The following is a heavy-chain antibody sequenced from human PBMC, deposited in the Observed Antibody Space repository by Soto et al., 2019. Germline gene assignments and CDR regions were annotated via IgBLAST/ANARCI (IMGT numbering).Heavy chain of an antibody. V-gene: IGHV2-70*04. CDR1: GFSLITIGMR. CDR3: ARQYGDFDY. D-gene: IGHD3-10*01. Sequence: SGPTLGNPTQTLTLTCTFSGFSLITIGMRVSWIRQPPGKALEWLARIDWDDDKFYSTSLKTRLTISKDTSKNQVVLTMTNMDPVDTATYYCARQYGDFDYWGQGTLVTVSS. CDR2: IDWDDDK. J-gene: IGHJ4*02.